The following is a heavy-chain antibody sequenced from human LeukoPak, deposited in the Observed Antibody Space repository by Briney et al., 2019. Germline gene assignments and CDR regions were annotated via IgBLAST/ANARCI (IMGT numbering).Heavy chain of an antibody. J-gene: IGHJ3*02. CDR2: IYYSGST. CDR3: ACNYYDSSGYYADAFDI. D-gene: IGHD3-22*01. Sequence: SETLSLTCTASGGSISSYYWSWIRQPPGKGLEWIGYIYYSGSTNYNPSLKSRVTISVDTSKNQFSLKLSSVTAADTAVYYCACNYYDSSGYYADAFDIWGQGTMVTVSS. V-gene: IGHV4-59*08. CDR1: GGSISSYY.